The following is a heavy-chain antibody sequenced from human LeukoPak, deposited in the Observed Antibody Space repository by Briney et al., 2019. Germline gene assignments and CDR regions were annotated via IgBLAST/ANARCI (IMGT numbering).Heavy chain of an antibody. CDR1: GYSISSGYY. CDR3: ARGLIAAPDY. J-gene: IGHJ4*02. CDR2: IYHSGST. V-gene: IGHV4-38-2*02. D-gene: IGHD6-6*01. Sequence: SETLSLTCTVSGYSISSGYYWGWIRQPPGKGLEWIGSIYHSGSTYYNPSLKSRVTISVDTSKNQFSLKLSSVTAADTAVYYCARGLIAAPDYWGQGTLVTVSS.